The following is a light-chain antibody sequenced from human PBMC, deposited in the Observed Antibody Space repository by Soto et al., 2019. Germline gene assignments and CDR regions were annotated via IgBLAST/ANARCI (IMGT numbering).Light chain of an antibody. CDR1: QSISSN. J-gene: IGKJ1*01. CDR3: EQQNNWSSP. CDR2: GAS. Sequence: DARCVGPECRSRCSWMASQSISSNLAWYLQKVGQAPRLLIYGASTRAPGISARFICSASGTEFTLYVCSLGIADDPLYYCEQQNNWSSPFGDGTKVDIK. V-gene: IGKV3-15*01.